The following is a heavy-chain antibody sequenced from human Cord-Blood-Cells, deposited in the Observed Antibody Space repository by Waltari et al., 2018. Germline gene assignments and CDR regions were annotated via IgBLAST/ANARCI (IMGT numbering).Heavy chain of an antibody. V-gene: IGHV3-30*02. J-gene: IGHJ4*02. CDR3: AKVAVLVRGANDY. D-gene: IGHD3-10*01. CDR2: IRYDGSNK. Sequence: QVQLVESGGGVVQPGGSLRLSCAASGFTFSSYGMHWVRQAPGKGLEWVAFIRYDGSNKDYADSVKGRFTISRDNSNNTLYLQMNSLRAEDTAVYYCAKVAVLVRGANDYWGQGTLVTVSS. CDR1: GFTFSSYG.